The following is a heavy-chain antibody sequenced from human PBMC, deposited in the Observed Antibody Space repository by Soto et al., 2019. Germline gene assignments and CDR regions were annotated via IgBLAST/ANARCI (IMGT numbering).Heavy chain of an antibody. CDR1: GFTFSSYG. D-gene: IGHD5-12*01. CDR2: ISYDGRNK. V-gene: IGHV3-30*03. J-gene: IGHJ4*02. CDR3: AREDILGARSFDY. Sequence: GGPLRLSSASSGFTFSSYGMHCVRQAPGEGLEWVAVISYDGRNKYYADSVKGRFTVSRDNARDSLYLQMSSLRAEDTAVYYCAREDILGARSFDYWGQGTLVTVSS.